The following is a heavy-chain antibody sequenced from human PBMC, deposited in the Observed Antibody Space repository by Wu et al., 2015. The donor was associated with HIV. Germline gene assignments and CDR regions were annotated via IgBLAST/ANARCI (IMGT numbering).Heavy chain of an antibody. CDR2: LIPMYGTA. Sequence: QMELVQSGAEVKKPGSSVRVSCKASGATFSSYALSWVRQAPGQGLEWMGRLIPMYGTADYAHKFQGRVTITADVSTSTAYMDVSSLRSADTAVYYCAGGGGRTSMDPFDFWGQGTLVTVSS. D-gene: IGHD5-18*01. J-gene: IGHJ4*02. CDR3: AGGGGRTSMDPFDF. V-gene: IGHV1-69*01. CDR1: GATFSSYA.